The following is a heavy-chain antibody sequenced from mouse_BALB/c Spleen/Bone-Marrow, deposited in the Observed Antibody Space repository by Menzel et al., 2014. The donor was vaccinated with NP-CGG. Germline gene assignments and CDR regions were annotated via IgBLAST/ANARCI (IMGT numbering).Heavy chain of an antibody. J-gene: IGHJ3*01. Sequence: QVQLNESGAELVRPGASVKLSCKDSGYSFTSYWMNWVKQRPGQGLEWIGMIHLSDSESRLNQKFKDKATLTVDKSSSTAYMQLSIPTSEDSAVYSCTRYDFTTRAFAYWAQSTLVPVSA. CDR1: GYSFTSYW. CDR3: TRYDFTTRAFAY. CDR2: IHLSDSES. V-gene: IGHV1S82*01. D-gene: IGHD3-3*01.